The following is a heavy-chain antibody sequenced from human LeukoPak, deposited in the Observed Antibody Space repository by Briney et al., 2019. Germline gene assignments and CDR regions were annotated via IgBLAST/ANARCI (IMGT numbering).Heavy chain of an antibody. D-gene: IGHD3-3*01. CDR3: ERGHYDFWSGDPKIPFDY. Sequence: SVKVSCKASGGTFSSYAISWVRQAPGQGLEWMGGIIPIFGTANYAQKFQGRVTITTDESTSTAYMELSSLRSEDTAVYYCERGHYDFWSGDPKIPFDYWGQGTLVTVSS. J-gene: IGHJ4*02. CDR2: IIPIFGTA. V-gene: IGHV1-69*05. CDR1: GGTFSSYA.